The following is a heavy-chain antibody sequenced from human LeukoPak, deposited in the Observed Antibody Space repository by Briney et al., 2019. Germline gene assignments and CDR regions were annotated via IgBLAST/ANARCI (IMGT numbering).Heavy chain of an antibody. Sequence: GGSLRLSCSASGFIFNNYAMYWVRQAPGKELELLSVTHGNGGNTQFADSVKDRLSISRDYSKNILYLQLSSLRVEDTAVYYCVRDNYGMDVWGQGTTVTVSS. J-gene: IGHJ6*02. CDR1: GFIFNNYA. D-gene: IGHD2-15*01. CDR3: VRDNYGMDV. CDR2: THGNGGNT. V-gene: IGHV3-64D*06.